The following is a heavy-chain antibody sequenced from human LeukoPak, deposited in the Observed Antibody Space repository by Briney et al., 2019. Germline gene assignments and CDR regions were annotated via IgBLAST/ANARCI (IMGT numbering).Heavy chain of an antibody. D-gene: IGHD5-12*01. CDR1: GFTFSSSV. J-gene: IGHJ4*02. Sequence: GGSLRLSCAASGFTFSSSVMNWVRQAPGKGLEWVSSISSSSNYIYYADSVKGRFTVSRDNAKNSLYLQMNSLRAEDTAVYYCARGDRADWLRGLDYWGQGSLVTVSS. V-gene: IGHV3-21*01. CDR3: ARGDRADWLRGLDY. CDR2: ISSSSNYI.